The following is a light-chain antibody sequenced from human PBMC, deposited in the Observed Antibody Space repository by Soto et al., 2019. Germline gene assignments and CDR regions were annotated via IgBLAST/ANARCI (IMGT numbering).Light chain of an antibody. V-gene: IGLV2-14*01. CDR1: SSDVGGYNY. CDR2: DVN. J-gene: IGLJ2*01. CDR3: SSYTSSSTVV. Sequence: QLVLTQPASVSGSPGQSITISCTGTSSDVGGYNYVSWYQQHPGKAPKLMIYDVNNRPSGVSNHFSGSKSGNTASLTISGLQAEDEAHYYCSSYTSSSTVVFGGGTKVTVL.